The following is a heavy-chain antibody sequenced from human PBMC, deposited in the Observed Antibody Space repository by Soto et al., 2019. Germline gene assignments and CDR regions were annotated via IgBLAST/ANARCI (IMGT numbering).Heavy chain of an antibody. CDR3: ATDIVVVTDYAFDI. CDR1: GYTFTSYD. D-gene: IGHD2-21*02. J-gene: IGHJ3*02. Sequence: ASVKVSCKASGYTFTSYDINWVRQATGQGLEWMGWMNPNSGNTGYAQKFQGRVTMTRNTSISTAYMELSSLRSEDTAVYYCATDIVVVTDYAFDIWGQGTMVTVSS. V-gene: IGHV1-8*01. CDR2: MNPNSGNT.